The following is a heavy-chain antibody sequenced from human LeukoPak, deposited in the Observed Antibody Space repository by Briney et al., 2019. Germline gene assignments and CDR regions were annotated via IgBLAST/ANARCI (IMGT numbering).Heavy chain of an antibody. CDR2: IYHSGST. CDR3: ARGITMTHEVWFDP. Sequence: SETLSLTCTVSGGSISSSNWWSWVRQPPGKGLEWIGEIYHSGSTNYNSSLKSRVTISVDKSKNQFSLKLSSVTAADTAVYYCARGITMTHEVWFDPWGQGTLVTVSS. CDR1: GGSISSSNW. J-gene: IGHJ5*02. V-gene: IGHV4-4*02. D-gene: IGHD3-22*01.